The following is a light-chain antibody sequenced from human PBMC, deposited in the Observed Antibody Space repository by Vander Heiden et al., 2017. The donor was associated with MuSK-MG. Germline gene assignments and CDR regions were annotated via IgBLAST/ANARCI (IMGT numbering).Light chain of an antibody. CDR3: QAWDRDTAV. J-gene: IGLJ2*01. CDR1: KLGDKF. Sequence: SYELTQPPSVSVSPRQTASITCYGDKLGDKFAFWYHQKSGQSPGWVIYQDTKRPSGIPERFSGSNSGNTATLTISGTQPMDEGDYYCQAWDRDTAVFGGGTKLAVL. V-gene: IGLV3-1*01. CDR2: QDT.